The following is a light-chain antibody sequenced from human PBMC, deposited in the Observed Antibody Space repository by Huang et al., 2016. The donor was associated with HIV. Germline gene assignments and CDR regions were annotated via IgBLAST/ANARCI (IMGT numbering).Light chain of an antibody. Sequence: EIVMTQSPATLSVSPGERVTLSCRANRSVSTNLAWYQQRPGQAPRLLIYGSSTRAPGIPVRFSGSGSGTDFSLTISSLQSEDFALYYCHQYNNWLLSFGGGTRVDI. CDR2: GSS. V-gene: IGKV3-15*01. CDR3: HQYNNWLLS. J-gene: IGKJ4*01. CDR1: RSVSTN.